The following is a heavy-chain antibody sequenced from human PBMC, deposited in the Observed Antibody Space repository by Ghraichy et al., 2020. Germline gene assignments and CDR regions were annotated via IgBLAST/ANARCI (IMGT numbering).Heavy chain of an antibody. CDR1: GFTFSSFA. J-gene: IGHJ6*03. CDR2: TIDTGANT. CDR3: AKMAGHPHYDYYMDV. Sequence: GGSLRLSCAASGFTFSSFAMSWVRQAPGKGLEWVSATIDTGANTFYADSVKGRFTISRDNSKNTLYLQMNSLRDEDTAVYYCAKMAGHPHYDYYMDVWGKGTAFTVSS. V-gene: IGHV3-23*01. D-gene: IGHD6-19*01.